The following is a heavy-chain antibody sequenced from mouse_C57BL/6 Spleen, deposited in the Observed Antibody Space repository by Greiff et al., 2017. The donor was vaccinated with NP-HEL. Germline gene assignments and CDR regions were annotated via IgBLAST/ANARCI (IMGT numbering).Heavy chain of an antibody. V-gene: IGHV5-17*01. D-gene: IGHD2-1*01. CDR1: GFTFSDYG. J-gene: IGHJ3*01. Sequence: EVKLVESGGGLVKPGGSLKLSCAASGFTFSDYGMHWVRQAPEKGLEWVADISSGSSTIYYADTVKGRFTISRDNAKNTLFLQMTSLRSEDTAMYCCARDYYGNYEGFAYWGQGTLVTVSA. CDR2: ISSGSSTI. CDR3: ARDYYGNYEGFAY.